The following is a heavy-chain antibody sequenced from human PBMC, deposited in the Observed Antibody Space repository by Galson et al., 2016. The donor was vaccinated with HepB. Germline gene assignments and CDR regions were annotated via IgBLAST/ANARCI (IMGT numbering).Heavy chain of an antibody. J-gene: IGHJ3*02. Sequence: MNWVRQAPGKGLEWVSYISSGRSLIYYADSVKGRFTISRDNAKNSLFLQMNSLRDEDSAVYYCARDREQLLVAHAFDIWGQGTMVTVSS. V-gene: IGHV3-48*02. CDR2: ISSGRSLI. CDR3: ARDREQLLVAHAFDI. D-gene: IGHD6-19*01.